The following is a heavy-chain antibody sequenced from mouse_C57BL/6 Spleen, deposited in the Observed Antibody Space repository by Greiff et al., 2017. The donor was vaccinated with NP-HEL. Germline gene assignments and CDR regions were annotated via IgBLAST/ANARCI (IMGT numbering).Heavy chain of an antibody. J-gene: IGHJ4*01. Sequence: EVKLKQSGPELVKPGDSVKISCKASGYSFTGYFMNWVMQSHGKSLEWIGRINPYNGDTFYNQKFKGKATLTVDKSSSTAHMGLRSLTSEDSAVYYCAREDSHYDYDVYYAMDYWGQGASVTVSS. CDR2: INPYNGDT. CDR1: GYSFTGYF. D-gene: IGHD2-4*01. CDR3: AREDSHYDYDVYYAMDY. V-gene: IGHV1-20*01.